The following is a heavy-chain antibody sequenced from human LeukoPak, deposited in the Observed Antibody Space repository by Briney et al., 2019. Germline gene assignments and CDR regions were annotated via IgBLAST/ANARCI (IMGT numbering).Heavy chain of an antibody. D-gene: IGHD3-22*01. CDR3: VRGANYYDSSGYYYY. V-gene: IGHV4-34*01. CDR1: GGSFSGYY. J-gene: IGHJ4*02. Sequence: KASETLSLTCAVYGGSFSGYYWSWIRQPPGKGLEWIGEINHSGSTNYNPSLKSRVTISVDTSKNQFSLKLSSVTAADTAVYYCVRGANYYDSSGYYYYWGQGTLVTVSS. CDR2: INHSGST.